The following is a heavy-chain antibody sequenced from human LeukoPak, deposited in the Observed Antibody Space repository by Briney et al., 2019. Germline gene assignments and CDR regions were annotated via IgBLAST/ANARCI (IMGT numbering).Heavy chain of an antibody. CDR2: ISWNSGSI. V-gene: IGHV3-9*01. J-gene: IGHJ3*02. Sequence: GGSLRLSCAASGFTFDDYAIHWVRQAPGKGLEWVSGISWNSGSIGYADSVKGRFSISRDNAKNSLYLQMNSLRAEDTALYYCAKSDSSTTGAFDIWGQGTMVTVSS. CDR1: GFTFDDYA. D-gene: IGHD3-22*01. CDR3: AKSDSSTTGAFDI.